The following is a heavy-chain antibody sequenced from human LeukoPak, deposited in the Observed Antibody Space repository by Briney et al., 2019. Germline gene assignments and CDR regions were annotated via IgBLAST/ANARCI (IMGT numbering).Heavy chain of an antibody. Sequence: GGSLRLSCAASGFTFSSYAMHWVRQAPGKGLEWVAVISYDGSNKYYADSVKGRFTISRDNSKNTLYLQMNSLRAEDTAVYYCAREGADCSSTSCYGLDYWGQGTLVTVSS. J-gene: IGHJ4*02. CDR3: AREGADCSSTSCYGLDY. V-gene: IGHV3-30-3*01. CDR1: GFTFSSYA. CDR2: ISYDGSNK. D-gene: IGHD2-2*01.